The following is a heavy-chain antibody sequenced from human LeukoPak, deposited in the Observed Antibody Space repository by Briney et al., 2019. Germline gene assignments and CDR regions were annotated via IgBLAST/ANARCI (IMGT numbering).Heavy chain of an antibody. CDR1: GFTFSDYY. CDR3: AKTPDSYGSWYFDY. CDR2: ISSTSSYT. J-gene: IGHJ4*02. V-gene: IGHV3-11*03. D-gene: IGHD5-18*01. Sequence: GGSLTLSCAASGFTFSDYYMSWIRQAPGKGLEWVSYISSTSSYTNYADSVKGRFTISRDNAKNSLYLQMNSLRAEDTAVYYCAKTPDSYGSWYFDYWGQGTLVTVSS.